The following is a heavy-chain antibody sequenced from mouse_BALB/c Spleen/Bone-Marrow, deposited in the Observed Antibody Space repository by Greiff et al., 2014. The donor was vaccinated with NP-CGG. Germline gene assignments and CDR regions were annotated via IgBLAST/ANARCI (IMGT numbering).Heavy chain of an antibody. CDR2: ISNGGDNT. Sequence: EVQGVESGGGLVQPGGSLKLSCAASGFTFSSYIMSWVRQTPEKRLEWVAYISNGGDNTYYPDTVKGRFIISRDNARNTLCLQMSSLKSEDTAMYYCVRNRYDGYYFDYWGQGTTLTVSS. CDR1: GFTFSSYI. J-gene: IGHJ2*01. D-gene: IGHD2-14*01. V-gene: IGHV5-12-2*01. CDR3: VRNRYDGYYFDY.